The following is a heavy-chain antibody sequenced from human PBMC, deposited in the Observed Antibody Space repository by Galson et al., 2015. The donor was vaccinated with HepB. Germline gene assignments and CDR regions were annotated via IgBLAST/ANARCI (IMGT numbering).Heavy chain of an antibody. CDR2: IIPILGIA. CDR3: ASGYCSGGSCYYYYYYMDV. D-gene: IGHD2-15*01. Sequence: SVKVSCKASGGTFSSYAISWVRQAPGRGLEWTGGIIPILGIANYAQKSQGRVTITADKSTSTAYMELSSLRSEDTAVYYCASGYCSGGSCYYYYYYMDVWGKGTTVTVSS. V-gene: IGHV1-69*10. CDR1: GGTFSSYA. J-gene: IGHJ6*03.